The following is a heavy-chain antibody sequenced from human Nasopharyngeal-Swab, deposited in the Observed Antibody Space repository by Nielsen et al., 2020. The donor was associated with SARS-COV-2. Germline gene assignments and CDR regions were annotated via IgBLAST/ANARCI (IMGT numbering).Heavy chain of an antibody. D-gene: IGHD6-13*01. Sequence: GESLKISCAASGFTFSDYYMSWIRQAPGKGLEWVSYISSSSSYTNYADSVKGRFTISRDNAKNSLYLQMNSLRAEDTAVYYCARLAPPYSSSWRATPNYYDYYMYVWGKGSMVTVSS. CDR1: GFTFSDYY. CDR2: ISSSSSYT. CDR3: ARLAPPYSSSWRATPNYYDYYMYV. V-gene: IGHV3-11*06. J-gene: IGHJ6*03.